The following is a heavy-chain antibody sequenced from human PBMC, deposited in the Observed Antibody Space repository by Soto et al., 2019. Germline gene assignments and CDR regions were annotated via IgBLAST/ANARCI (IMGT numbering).Heavy chain of an antibody. CDR1: GFTFSSYG. J-gene: IGHJ4*02. D-gene: IGHD3-22*01. CDR2: ISYDGSNK. CDR3: AKDGLYDSSGPRTSEALFDY. Sequence: GGSLRLSCAASGFTFSSYGMHWVRQAPGKGLEWVAVISYDGSNKYYADSVKGRFTISRDNSKNTLYLQMNSLRAEDTAVYYCAKDGLYDSSGPRTSEALFDYWGQGTLVTVSS. V-gene: IGHV3-30*18.